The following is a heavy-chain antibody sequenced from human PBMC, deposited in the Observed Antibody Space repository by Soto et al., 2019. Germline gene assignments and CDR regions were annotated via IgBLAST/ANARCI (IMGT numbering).Heavy chain of an antibody. Sequence: ASVKVSCKVSGYTLTELSMHWVRQAPGKGLEWMGGFDPEDGETIYAQKFQGRVTMTEDTSTDTAYMELSSLRSEDTAVYYCATDGRKYSRTGFFDYWGQGTLVTVSS. CDR1: GYTLTELS. D-gene: IGHD1-26*01. V-gene: IGHV1-24*01. CDR3: ATDGRKYSRTGFFDY. J-gene: IGHJ4*02. CDR2: FDPEDGET.